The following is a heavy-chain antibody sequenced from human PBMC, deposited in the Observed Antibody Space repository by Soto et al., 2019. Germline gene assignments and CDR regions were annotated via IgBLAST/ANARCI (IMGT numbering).Heavy chain of an antibody. Sequence: PSETLSLTCAVYGGSFSGYYWSWIRQPPGKGLEWIGEINHSGSTNYNPSLKSRVTISVDTSKNQFSLKLSSVTAADTAVYYCAREKPYSSSWYHDNWGQGTLVTVS. D-gene: IGHD6-13*01. J-gene: IGHJ4*02. CDR2: INHSGST. V-gene: IGHV4-34*01. CDR1: GGSFSGYY. CDR3: AREKPYSSSWYHDN.